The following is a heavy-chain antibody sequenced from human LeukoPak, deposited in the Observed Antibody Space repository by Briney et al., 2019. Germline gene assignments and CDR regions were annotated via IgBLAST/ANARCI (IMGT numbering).Heavy chain of an antibody. V-gene: IGHV4-61*02. Sequence: PSETLSLTCTVSGGSISSGSYYWSWIRQPAGKGLEWIRRIYTSGSTNYNPSLKSRVTISVDTSKNQFSLKLSSVTAADTAVYYCASGSYYFDYWGQGTLVTVSS. J-gene: IGHJ4*02. CDR3: ASGSYYFDY. CDR2: IYTSGST. CDR1: GGSISSGSYY.